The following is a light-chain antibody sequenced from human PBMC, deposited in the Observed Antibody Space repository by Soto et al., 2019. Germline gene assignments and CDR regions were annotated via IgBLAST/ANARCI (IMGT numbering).Light chain of an antibody. V-gene: IGKV1-5*01. CDR1: QSFSSW. CDR2: DAS. J-gene: IGKJ1*01. CDR3: KQYHSYST. Sequence: DIQMTQSPSTLAAAGGDRVTITCRASQSFSSWLAWYQQRPGKAPKLLIYDASTLESGVPSRSSGSGSGTEFTLTISSLQPDDFATYYCKQYHSYSTFGQGTQVDIQ.